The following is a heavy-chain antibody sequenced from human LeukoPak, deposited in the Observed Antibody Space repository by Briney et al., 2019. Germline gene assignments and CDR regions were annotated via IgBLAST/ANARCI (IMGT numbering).Heavy chain of an antibody. V-gene: IGHV1-18*01. CDR2: ISATNGNT. CDR3: ARGDIEVAGTIV. CDR1: GYTFTNYG. J-gene: IGHJ4*02. Sequence: ASVKVSCKASGYTFTNYGLSWVRQAPGQGLEWMGWISATNGNTNYARKFQGRVTMTTDTSTSTAYMELRSLRSDDTAVYYCARGDIEVAGTIVWGPGTLVTVSS. D-gene: IGHD6-19*01.